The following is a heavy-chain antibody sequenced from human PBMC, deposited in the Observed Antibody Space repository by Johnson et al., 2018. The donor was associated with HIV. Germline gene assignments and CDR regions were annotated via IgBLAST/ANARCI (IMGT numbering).Heavy chain of an antibody. CDR1: EFTFSSYW. J-gene: IGHJ3*02. D-gene: IGHD5-18*01. Sequence: VQLVESGGGLVQPGVSLRLSCAASEFTFSSYWMHWVRQAPGKGLVWVSRINSDGSSTNYADSVKGRVTISRDNAQTTLYLKMNSLRAEDTAVYYGAREGYSYGYDAFDIWGQGTMVTVSS. V-gene: IGHV3-74*01. CDR3: AREGYSYGYDAFDI. CDR2: INSDGSST.